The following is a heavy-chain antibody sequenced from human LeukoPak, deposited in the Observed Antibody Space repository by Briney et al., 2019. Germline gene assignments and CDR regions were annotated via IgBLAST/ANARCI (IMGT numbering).Heavy chain of an antibody. CDR1: GYTFTGYY. J-gene: IGHJ4*02. V-gene: IGHV1-2*02. Sequence: ASVKVSCKASGYTFTGYYMHWVRQAPGQGLEWMGWINPNSGGTNYARKFQGRVTMTRDTSISTAYMELSRLRSDDTAVYYCARVRAAAAVDCWGQGTLVTVSS. D-gene: IGHD6-13*01. CDR2: INPNSGGT. CDR3: ARVRAAAAVDC.